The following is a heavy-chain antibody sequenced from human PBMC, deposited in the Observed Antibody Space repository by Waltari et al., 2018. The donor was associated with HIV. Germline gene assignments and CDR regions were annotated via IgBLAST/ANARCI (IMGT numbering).Heavy chain of an antibody. D-gene: IGHD2-2*01. V-gene: IGHV1-8*01. CDR3: ARLGYCSSTSCYYYYYYGMDV. J-gene: IGHJ6*02. Sequence: QVQLVQSGAEVKKPGASVKVSCKASGYNFTSYDINWVRQATGQGLKWMGWINPHSGNTGYAQKFPGRVTMTKNTAILTAYMELSRLGSEGTAVYYCARLGYCSSTSCYYYYYYGMDVWGQGTTVTVSS. CDR1: GYNFTSYD. CDR2: INPHSGNT.